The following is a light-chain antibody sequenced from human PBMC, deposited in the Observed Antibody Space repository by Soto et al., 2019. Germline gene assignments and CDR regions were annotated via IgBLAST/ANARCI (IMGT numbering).Light chain of an antibody. V-gene: IGKV1-5*03. CDR3: QQYNSDSQFT. CDR2: KAS. J-gene: IGKJ3*01. Sequence: DIQLSQSPSSLSAYVGDTVTITCRASQSIKNWLAWYQQEPGEAPKLLIYKASTLESGVPSRFSGSGSGTEFTLTISCLQPDDVATYHCQQYNSDSQFTFGPGTKVDVK. CDR1: QSIKNW.